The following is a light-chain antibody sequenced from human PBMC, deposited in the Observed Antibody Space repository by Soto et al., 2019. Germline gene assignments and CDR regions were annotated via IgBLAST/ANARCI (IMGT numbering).Light chain of an antibody. CDR3: QSYDSSLSGYVV. V-gene: IGLV1-40*01. Sequence: QSVLTQPPSVSGAPGQRVTISCTGSRSNIGAGYDVHWYQQLPGTAPKLLIYGNSNRPSGVPDRFSGSKSGTSASLAIPGLQAEDESDYYCQSYDSSLSGYVVFGGGTKLTVL. CDR2: GNS. J-gene: IGLJ2*01. CDR1: RSNIGAGYD.